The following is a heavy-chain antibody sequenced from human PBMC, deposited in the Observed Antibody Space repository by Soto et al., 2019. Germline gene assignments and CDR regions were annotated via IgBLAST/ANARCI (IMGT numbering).Heavy chain of an antibody. J-gene: IGHJ6*02. CDR1: GFGFSKYT. CDR3: TLSYGDSYYHYNGMDV. Sequence: GESLKISCEGSGFGFSKYTVGWVRQIPGKGLEWMGIIHPGDSDTRYSPSFQGQVTISADKSISTAYLQWSSLKASDTAMYYCTLSYGDSYYHYNGMDVWGQGTTVTVSS. V-gene: IGHV5-51*01. D-gene: IGHD4-17*01. CDR2: IHPGDSDT.